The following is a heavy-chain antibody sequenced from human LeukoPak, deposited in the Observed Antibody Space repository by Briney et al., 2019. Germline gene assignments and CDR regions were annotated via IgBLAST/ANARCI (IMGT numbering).Heavy chain of an antibody. D-gene: IGHD6-13*01. CDR2: IYYSGST. Sequence: PSETLSLTCTVSGGSISSSSYYWGWIRQPPGKGLEWIGSIYYSGSTYYNPSLESRVTTSVDTSRNQFSLRLHSVTAADTAVYYCARHGIGDSSRDYFDYWGQGTLVTVSP. CDR3: ARHGIGDSSRDYFDY. CDR1: GGSISSSSYY. V-gene: IGHV4-39*01. J-gene: IGHJ4*02.